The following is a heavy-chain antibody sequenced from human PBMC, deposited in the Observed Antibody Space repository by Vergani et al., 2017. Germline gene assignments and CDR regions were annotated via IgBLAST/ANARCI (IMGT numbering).Heavy chain of an antibody. Sequence: EVQLLESGGGLVQPGGSLRLSCAASGFTFSNYAINWVRQAPGKGLEWVSAISGSGGTTYFAASVKGRFTMSRDNSKNKVYLQMNSLRADDTAVYYCAKDGSTWPSRYFHYWGQGTLVTVSS. V-gene: IGHV3-23*01. CDR1: GFTFSNYA. J-gene: IGHJ4*02. CDR3: AKDGSTWPSRYFHY. CDR2: ISGSGGTT. D-gene: IGHD1-26*01.